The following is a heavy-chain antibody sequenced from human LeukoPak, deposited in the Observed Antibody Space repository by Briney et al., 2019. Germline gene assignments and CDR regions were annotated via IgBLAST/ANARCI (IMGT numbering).Heavy chain of an antibody. CDR3: ARGGHYDYGDSFDY. Sequence: SETLSLTCTVSGGSISSYYWSWIRQPPGKGLEWIGYIYYSGSTNYNPSLKSRVTISVDTSKNQFSLKLSSVTAADTAVYYCARGGHYDYGDSFDYWGQGTLVTVSS. J-gene: IGHJ4*02. V-gene: IGHV4-59*01. D-gene: IGHD4-17*01. CDR1: GGSISSYY. CDR2: IYYSGST.